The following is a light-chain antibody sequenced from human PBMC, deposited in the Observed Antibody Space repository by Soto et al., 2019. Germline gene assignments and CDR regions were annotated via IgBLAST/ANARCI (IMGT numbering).Light chain of an antibody. V-gene: IGKV1-5*01. J-gene: IGKJ5*01. Sequence: DIHITQSPSSLSVSVVDRVTITFRTSQNINAWLAWYQQRPGQAPKLLIYDASSVQSGVPSRFSGSGSGTEFTLTITSLQPDDSATYYCQQLFDSPITFGQGTRREIK. CDR3: QQLFDSPIT. CDR2: DAS. CDR1: QNINAW.